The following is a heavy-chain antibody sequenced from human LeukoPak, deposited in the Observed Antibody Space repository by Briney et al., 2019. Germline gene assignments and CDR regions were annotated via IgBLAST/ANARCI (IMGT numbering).Heavy chain of an antibody. J-gene: IGHJ4*02. CDR3: ARIDDFARDYFDY. D-gene: IGHD3/OR15-3a*01. CDR1: GFTVSSNY. Sequence: QAGGSLRLSCAASGFTVSSNYMSWVRQAPGKWLEWVSVMYSGGSTYYADSVKGRFTISRDISKNTVYLQMNNLRAEDTAVYYCARIDDFARDYFDYWGQGTLVTVSS. V-gene: IGHV3-53*01. CDR2: MYSGGST.